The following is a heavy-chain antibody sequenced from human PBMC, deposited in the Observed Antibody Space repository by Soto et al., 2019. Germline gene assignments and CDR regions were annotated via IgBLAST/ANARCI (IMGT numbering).Heavy chain of an antibody. CDR2: INPENGNT. CDR1: GFTFSDNL. Sequence: QVQLVQSGAEVRKPGASVNISCRASGFTFSDNLINWVRHAPGQSLGWVGWINPENGNTRYSQTFQGRVTISRHSSAIIAYVEVTDLTAEDTAVYYCARDILSVGPRANDAFDVWGQGTMVIVSS. J-gene: IGHJ3*01. CDR3: ARDILSVGPRANDAFDV. D-gene: IGHD2-8*02. V-gene: IGHV1-3*01.